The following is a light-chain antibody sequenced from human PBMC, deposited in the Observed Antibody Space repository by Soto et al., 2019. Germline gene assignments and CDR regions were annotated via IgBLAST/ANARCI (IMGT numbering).Light chain of an antibody. Sequence: EIVLTQSPGTLSLSPGERATLSCRASQSVSSSYLAWCQQKPGQAPRLLIYGASSRATGIPDRFSGSGSGTDFTLTISRLEPEDFAVYYGQQYGSSPGTFGQGTKVEIK. CDR1: QSVSSSY. V-gene: IGKV3-20*01. CDR2: GAS. J-gene: IGKJ1*01. CDR3: QQYGSSPGT.